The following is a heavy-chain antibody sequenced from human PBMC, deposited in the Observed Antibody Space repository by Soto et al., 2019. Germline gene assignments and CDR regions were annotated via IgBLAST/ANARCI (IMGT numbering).Heavy chain of an antibody. D-gene: IGHD2-2*01. CDR2: IKQDGSEK. V-gene: IGHV3-7*05. CDR1: GFTFSSYW. Sequence: GGSLRLSCAASGFTFSSYWMSWVRQAPGKGLEWVANIKQDGSEKYYVDSVKGRFTISRDNAKNSLYLQMNSLRAEDTAVYYCARDRVVPAAIFYFDYWGQGTLVTVSS. CDR3: ARDRVVPAAIFYFDY. J-gene: IGHJ4*02.